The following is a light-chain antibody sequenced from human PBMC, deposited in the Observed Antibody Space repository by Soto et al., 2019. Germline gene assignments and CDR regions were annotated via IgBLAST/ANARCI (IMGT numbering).Light chain of an antibody. V-gene: IGKV4-1*01. J-gene: IGKJ4*01. Sequence: DIVMTQSPDSLAVSLGERATINCKSSQSVLYSSNNKNYLAWYQQKPGQPPKLLISWASTRESGVTDRFSGSGSGTDFTLTISSLQAEDVAVYYCQQYYTTPPTFGGGTKLEIK. CDR3: QQYYTTPPT. CDR2: WAS. CDR1: QSVLYSSNNKNY.